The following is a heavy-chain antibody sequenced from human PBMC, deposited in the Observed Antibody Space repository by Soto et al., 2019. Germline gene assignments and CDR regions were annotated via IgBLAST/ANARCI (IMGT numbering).Heavy chain of an antibody. CDR3: ARGIRGAEAWFGP. CDR1: GYTFTNYG. Sequence: GASVKVSCKASGYTFTNYGVTWVRQAPGQGLEWMGWISAYTDNPNYAQKFQGRVTMTIDTSTTTAYMDLRSLTSDDTAVYYCARGIRGAEAWFGPWGQGTLVTVSS. J-gene: IGHJ5*02. V-gene: IGHV1-18*01. D-gene: IGHD3-3*01. CDR2: ISAYTDNP.